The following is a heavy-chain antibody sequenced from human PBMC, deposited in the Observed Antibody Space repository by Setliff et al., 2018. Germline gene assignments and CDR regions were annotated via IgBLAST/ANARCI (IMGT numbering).Heavy chain of an antibody. CDR3: ARGEHIVSGDFYHYIDV. Sequence: GASVKVSCKASGYTFTNYGVSWVRQAPGQGLEWMGRFHPYSGHTNYAQNFQGRVTMTMDASITTVYMELSRLTSDDTAVYYCARGEHIVSGDFYHYIDVWGKGTTVTVSS. CDR1: GYTFTNYG. CDR2: FHPYSGHT. D-gene: IGHD2-15*01. J-gene: IGHJ6*03. V-gene: IGHV1-2*06.